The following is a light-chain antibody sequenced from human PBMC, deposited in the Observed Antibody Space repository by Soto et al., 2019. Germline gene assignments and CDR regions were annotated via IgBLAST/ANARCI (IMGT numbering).Light chain of an antibody. J-gene: IGKJ1*01. CDR2: GAS. CDR3: QQYNKGPVT. CDR1: QSISTN. Sequence: EIVMTQSPATLSVSPGERATLSCRASQSISTNVAWYQQKPGQAPRLLIYGASTRTTGIPARFSGSGSGTEFTLTISSLQSEDFAVYYCQQYNKGPVTFGQGTKVDSK. V-gene: IGKV3-15*01.